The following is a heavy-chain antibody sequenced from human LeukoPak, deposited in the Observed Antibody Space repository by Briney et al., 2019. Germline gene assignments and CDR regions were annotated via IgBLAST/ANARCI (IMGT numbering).Heavy chain of an antibody. D-gene: IGHD5-12*01. CDR3: ARPTTRIVATTGFDY. V-gene: IGHV3-30*04. CDR1: GFTFSSYA. Sequence: GGSLRLSCAASGFTFSSYAMHWVRQAPGKGLEWVAVISYDGSNKYYADSVKGRLTISRDNSKNTLYLQMNSLRAEDTAVYYCARPTTRIVATTGFDYWGQGTLVTVSS. J-gene: IGHJ4*02. CDR2: ISYDGSNK.